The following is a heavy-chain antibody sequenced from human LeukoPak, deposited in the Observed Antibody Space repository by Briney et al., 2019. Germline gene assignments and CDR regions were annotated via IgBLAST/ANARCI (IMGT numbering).Heavy chain of an antibody. Sequence: GASVKVSCKASGYTFTSYYMHWVRQAPGQGLEWMGIINPSGGSTSYAQKFQGRVTMTRDTSTSTVYMELSSLRSEDTAVYYCARDPYYYDSSGYYFPTNWFDPRGQGTLVTVSS. V-gene: IGHV1-46*01. CDR1: GYTFTSYY. D-gene: IGHD3-22*01. J-gene: IGHJ5*02. CDR2: INPSGGST. CDR3: ARDPYYYDSSGYYFPTNWFDP.